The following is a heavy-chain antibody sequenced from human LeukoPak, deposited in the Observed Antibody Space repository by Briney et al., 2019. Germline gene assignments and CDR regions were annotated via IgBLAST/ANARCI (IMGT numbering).Heavy chain of an antibody. Sequence: ASVKVSCKASGYTFTSYGISWVRQAPGQGLEWMGWISAYNGNTNYAQKLQGRVTMTTDTSTSTAYMEMRSLRSDDTAVYYCARAYYDILTGYYSGMDVWGKGTTVTVSS. CDR1: GYTFTSYG. V-gene: IGHV1-18*04. J-gene: IGHJ6*04. CDR2: ISAYNGNT. CDR3: ARAYYDILTGYYSGMDV. D-gene: IGHD3-9*01.